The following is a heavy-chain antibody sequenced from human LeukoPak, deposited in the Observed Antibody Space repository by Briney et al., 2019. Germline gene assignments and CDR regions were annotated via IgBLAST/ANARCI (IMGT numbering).Heavy chain of an antibody. CDR3: ARCDFHRGYYYYGMDV. CDR1: GYTFTSYG. CDR2: ISAYNGNT. Sequence: ASVMVSCKASGYTFTSYGISWVRQAPGQGLEWMGGISAYNGNTNYAQKLQGRVTMTTDTSTSTAYMELRSLRSDDTAVYYCARCDFHRGYYYYGMDVWGQGTTVTVSS. J-gene: IGHJ6*02. V-gene: IGHV1-18*01. D-gene: IGHD3-3*01.